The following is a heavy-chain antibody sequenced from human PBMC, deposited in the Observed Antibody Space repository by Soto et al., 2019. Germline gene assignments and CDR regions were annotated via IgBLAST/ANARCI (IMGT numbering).Heavy chain of an antibody. Sequence: GGSLRLSCAAYGFTFSSYAMSWVRQAPGKGLEWVSAISGSGGSTYYADSVKGRFTISRDNSKNTLYLQMNSLRAEDTAVYYCAKDREVLMVYAIFDYWGQGTLVTVSS. V-gene: IGHV3-23*01. J-gene: IGHJ4*02. CDR2: ISGSGGST. CDR1: GFTFSSYA. CDR3: AKDREVLMVYAIFDY. D-gene: IGHD2-8*01.